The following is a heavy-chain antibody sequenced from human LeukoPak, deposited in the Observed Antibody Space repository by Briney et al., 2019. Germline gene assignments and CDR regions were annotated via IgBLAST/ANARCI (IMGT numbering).Heavy chain of an antibody. CDR3: ARAAAAGTDY. D-gene: IGHD6-13*01. CDR1: GXTFSSYA. V-gene: IGHV3-23*01. J-gene: IGHJ4*02. CDR2: IGAGGTFT. Sequence: PGGSLRLSCTASGXTFSSYAMNWVRQAPGKGLEWVSGIGAGGTFTYYADSVKGRFTISRDNSKNTLYLQMNSLRAEDTAVYYCARAAAAGTDYWGQGTLVTVSS.